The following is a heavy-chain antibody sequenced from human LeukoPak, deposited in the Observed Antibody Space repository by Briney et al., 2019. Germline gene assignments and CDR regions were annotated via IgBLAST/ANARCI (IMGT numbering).Heavy chain of an antibody. CDR3: ARDRYGDYSNWFDP. V-gene: IGHV1-69*04. Sequence: ASVKVSCKASGGTFSSYTISWVRQAPGQGLEWMGRIIPILGIANYAQKFQGRVTITADKSTSTAYMELSSLRSEDTAMYYCARDRYGDYSNWFDPWGQGTLVTVSS. J-gene: IGHJ5*02. CDR1: GGTFSSYT. CDR2: IIPILGIA. D-gene: IGHD4-17*01.